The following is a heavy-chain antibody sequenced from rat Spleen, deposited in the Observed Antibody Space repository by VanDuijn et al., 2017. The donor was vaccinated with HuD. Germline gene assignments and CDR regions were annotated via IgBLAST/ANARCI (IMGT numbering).Heavy chain of an antibody. CDR2: ISTGGGNT. D-gene: IGHD1-2*01. J-gene: IGHJ2*01. CDR1: GFTFSNYD. Sequence: EVQLVESGGGLVQPGRSLKLSCAASGFTFSNYDMAWVRQAPTKGLEWIASISTGGGNTYYRDSVKGRYTISRDNAKSTLYLQMDSLRSGDTATYYCATYTSSPYWGQGVMVTVSS. CDR3: ATYTSSPY. V-gene: IGHV5-25*01.